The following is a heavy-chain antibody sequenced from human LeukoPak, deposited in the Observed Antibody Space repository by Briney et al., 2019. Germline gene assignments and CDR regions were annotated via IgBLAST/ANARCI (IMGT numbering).Heavy chain of an antibody. J-gene: IGHJ4*02. V-gene: IGHV4-59*01. CDR3: ARDQGAFYSRSWLDY. D-gene: IGHD6-13*01. CDR2: IYHSGST. Sequence: SETLSLTCTVSGGSISGYQWSWIRQPPGKGLEWIGYIYHSGSTNYNPSLKSRVTISVDTSKNQFSLRLTSVTAADTAVYYCARDQGAFYSRSWLDYRGQGTLVTVSS. CDR1: GGSISGYQ.